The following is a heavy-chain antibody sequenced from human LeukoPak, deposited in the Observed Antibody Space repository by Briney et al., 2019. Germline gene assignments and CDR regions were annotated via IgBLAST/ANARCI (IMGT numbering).Heavy chain of an antibody. CDR1: GVIFTIYT. J-gene: IGHJ4*02. V-gene: IGHV1-69*04. CDR3: ARDRGLGLADS. D-gene: IGHD3-16*01. Sequence: SVKVSFKASGVIFTIYTFSWLRQAPGQGLEWMGKITPVSDLAHYAQKFQGRVTFTADTHTGTTYMELRSLRSEDTAVYYCARDRGLGLADSWGQGTLVSVSS. CDR2: ITPVSDLA.